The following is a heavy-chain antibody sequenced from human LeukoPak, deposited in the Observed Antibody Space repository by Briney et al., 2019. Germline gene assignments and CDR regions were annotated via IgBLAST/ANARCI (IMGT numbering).Heavy chain of an antibody. J-gene: IGHJ4*02. V-gene: IGHV3-53*01. CDR3: AKDHLPGIVVADRDY. CDR1: GFTVSSNY. CDR2: IYSGGST. Sequence: GGSLRLSCAASGFTVSSNYMSWVRQAPGKGLEWVSVIYSGGSTYYADSVKGRFTISRDNSKNTLYLQINSLRAEDTAVYYCAKDHLPGIVVADRDYWGQGTLVTVSS. D-gene: IGHD6-19*01.